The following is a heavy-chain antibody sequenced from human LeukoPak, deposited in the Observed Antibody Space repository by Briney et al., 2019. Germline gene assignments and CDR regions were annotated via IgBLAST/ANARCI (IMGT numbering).Heavy chain of an antibody. Sequence: GGSLRLSCAASGFLFSDYAMNWVRQAPGKGLEWVSVIGGDGGKPNYADSVKGRFTISRDNRKNTLYLQMNTLRAEDTAVYYCVKDEVPYSGKYDGFDIWGQGTMVTVSP. CDR2: IGGDGGKP. J-gene: IGHJ3*02. D-gene: IGHD1-26*01. CDR1: GFLFSDYA. V-gene: IGHV3-23*01. CDR3: VKDEVPYSGKYDGFDI.